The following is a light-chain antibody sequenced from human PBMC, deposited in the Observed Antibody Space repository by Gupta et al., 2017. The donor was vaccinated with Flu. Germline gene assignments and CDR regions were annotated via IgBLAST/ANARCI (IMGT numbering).Light chain of an antibody. V-gene: IGKV3-15*01. Sequence: EVVLTQSPATLSLSPGERATLSCRASQGVNTNSAWYQQKPGQAPRLLIYGTSTRATGVPARFSGSGSGTDFTLTISSLQSEDFAVYYCQQLHIFGQGTKVEIK. CDR2: GTS. CDR3: QQLHI. J-gene: IGKJ1*01. CDR1: QGVNTN.